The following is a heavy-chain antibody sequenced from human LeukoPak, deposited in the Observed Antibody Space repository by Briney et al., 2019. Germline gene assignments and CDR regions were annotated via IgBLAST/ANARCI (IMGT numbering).Heavy chain of an antibody. CDR1: GYTFTSYG. J-gene: IGHJ6*03. CDR2: ISAYNGNT. D-gene: IGHD6-19*01. Sequence: ASVKVSCKASGYTFTSYGISWVRQAPGQGLEWMGWISAYNGNTNYAQKLQGRVTMTTDTPTSTAYMELRSLRSDDTAVYYCASVGIAVADYYYYYYMDVWGKGTTVTVSS. V-gene: IGHV1-18*01. CDR3: ASVGIAVADYYYYYYMDV.